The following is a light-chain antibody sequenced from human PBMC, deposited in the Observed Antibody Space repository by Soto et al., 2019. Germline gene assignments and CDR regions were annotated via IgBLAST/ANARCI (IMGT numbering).Light chain of an antibody. V-gene: IGKV1-39*01. Sequence: DIQMTQSPSSLTASVGETVTLTCGASQSISSYLNWYQQKPGKAPKLLIYAASSLQSGVPSRFSGSGSGTDFTLTISSLQPEDFATYYCQQSYGAPITFGQGTRLEIK. CDR3: QQSYGAPIT. J-gene: IGKJ5*01. CDR1: QSISSY. CDR2: AAS.